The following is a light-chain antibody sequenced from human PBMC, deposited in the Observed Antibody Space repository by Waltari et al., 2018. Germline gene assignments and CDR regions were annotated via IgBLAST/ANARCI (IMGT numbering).Light chain of an antibody. Sequence: QSALTQPASVSGSPGQLITISCTGTSSDVGSSKLISWYQQHPGKAPPLMIYEVNKRPSGVSNRFAGSKSDNTASLTIAGLQAEDEADYYCCSYAGRSTLVFGGGTSLTVL. CDR3: CSYAGRSTLV. V-gene: IGLV2-23*02. CDR1: SSDVGSSKL. J-gene: IGLJ3*02. CDR2: EVN.